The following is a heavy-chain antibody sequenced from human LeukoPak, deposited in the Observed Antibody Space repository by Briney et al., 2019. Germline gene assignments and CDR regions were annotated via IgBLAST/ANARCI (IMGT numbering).Heavy chain of an antibody. CDR1: GFTFSSYG. CDR3: ARAMRSGYDY. CDR2: ISSSSDSI. V-gene: IGHV3-48*02. Sequence: PGGSLRLSCAASGFTFSSYGTNWLRQAPGKRLEWVSYISSSSDSIYYADSVKGRFTISRDNAENSLDLQMNSLRDEDTAVYYCARAMRSGYDYWGQGTLVTVSS. J-gene: IGHJ4*02. D-gene: IGHD5-12*01.